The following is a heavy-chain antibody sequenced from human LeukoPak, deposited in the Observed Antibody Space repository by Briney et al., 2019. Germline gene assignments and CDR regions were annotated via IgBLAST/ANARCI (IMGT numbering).Heavy chain of an antibody. Sequence: GGSLRLSCAASGVTFSSYAMSWVRQAPGKGLEWVSAISGSGGSTYYADSVKGRFTISRDNSKNTLYLQMNSLRAEDTAVYYCAKRGGRLAAAGYPPFDYWGQGTLVTVSS. J-gene: IGHJ4*02. V-gene: IGHV3-23*01. CDR2: ISGSGGST. CDR1: GVTFSSYA. CDR3: AKRGGRLAAAGYPPFDY. D-gene: IGHD6-13*01.